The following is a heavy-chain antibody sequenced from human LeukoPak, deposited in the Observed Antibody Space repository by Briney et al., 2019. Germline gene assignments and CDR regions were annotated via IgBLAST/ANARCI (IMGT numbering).Heavy chain of an antibody. J-gene: IGHJ5*02. D-gene: IGHD4-11*01. CDR2: ISSSGSTI. Sequence: GGSLRLSCAASGFTFSSYEMNWVRQAPGKGLEWVSYISSSGSTIYYADSVKGRFTISRDNAKNSLYLQMNSLRAEDTAVYYCAKDPTSMTTYGWFDPWGQGTLVTVSS. V-gene: IGHV3-48*03. CDR3: AKDPTSMTTYGWFDP. CDR1: GFTFSSYE.